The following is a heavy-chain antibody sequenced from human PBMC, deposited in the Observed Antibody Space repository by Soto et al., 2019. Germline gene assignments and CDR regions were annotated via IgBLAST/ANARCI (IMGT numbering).Heavy chain of an antibody. CDR1: GFTFSSYS. V-gene: IGHV3-21*01. J-gene: IGHJ6*02. CDR2: ISSSSSYI. Sequence: SLRLSCAASGFTFSSYSMNWVRQAPGKGLEWVSSISSSSSYIYYADSVKGRFTISRDNAKNSLYLQMNSLRAEDTAVYYCARDRYSYGAPHYYYGMDVWGQGTTVTVSS. CDR3: ARDRYSYGAPHYYYGMDV. D-gene: IGHD5-18*01.